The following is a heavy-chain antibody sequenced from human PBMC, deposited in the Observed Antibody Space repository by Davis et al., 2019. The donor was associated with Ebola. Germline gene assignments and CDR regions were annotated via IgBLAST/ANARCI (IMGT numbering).Heavy chain of an antibody. CDR2: IWYDGSNK. J-gene: IGHJ6*02. Sequence: GESLKISCAASGFTFSSYGMHWVRQAPGKGLEWVAVIWYDGSNKYYADSVKGRFAISRDNSKNTLYLQMNSLRAEDTAVYYCAKDRSVLTYYYYGMDVWGQGTTVTVSS. V-gene: IGHV3-33*06. CDR3: AKDRSVLTYYYYGMDV. D-gene: IGHD3-22*01. CDR1: GFTFSSYG.